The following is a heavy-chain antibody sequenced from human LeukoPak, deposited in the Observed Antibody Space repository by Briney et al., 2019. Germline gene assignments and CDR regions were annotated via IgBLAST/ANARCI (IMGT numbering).Heavy chain of an antibody. CDR2: IDDSGRT. D-gene: IGHD6-19*01. J-gene: IGHJ4*02. CDR3: ARASSGWYGLFDF. Sequence: SETLSLTCTVSGGSISGYYWSWIRQPSGKGLEWIGYIDDSGRTNCNPSLKSRVTILVDTSKNHFSLKVNSVTAADTAVYYCARASSGWYGLFDFWGQGTLVTVSS. V-gene: IGHV4-59*01. CDR1: GGSISGYY.